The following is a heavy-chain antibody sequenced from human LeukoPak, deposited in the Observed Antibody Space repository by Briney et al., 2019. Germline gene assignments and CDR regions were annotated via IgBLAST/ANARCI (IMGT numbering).Heavy chain of an antibody. V-gene: IGHV4-34*01. CDR3: ARVTRYYYYYYMDV. CDR1: GGSFSGYY. Sequence: SSETLSLTCAVYGGSFSGYYWSWIRQPPGKGLEWIGEINHSGSTNYNPSLKSRVTISVDTSKNQFSLKLSSVTAADTAVYYCARVTRYYYYYYMDVWGKGTTVTVSS. CDR2: INHSGST. J-gene: IGHJ6*03.